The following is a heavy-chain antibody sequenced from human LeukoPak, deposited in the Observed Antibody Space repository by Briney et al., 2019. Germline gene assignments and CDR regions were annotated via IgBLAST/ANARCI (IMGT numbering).Heavy chain of an antibody. D-gene: IGHD1-20*01. Sequence: PSETLPLTCAVYGGSFSGYYWSWIRQPPGKGLECIGEINHSGSPNYNPSLKSRVTISVDTSKSQFSLKLSSVTAADTAVYYCAREVKSLTGAGNYYYFYYMDVWGKGTTVTVSS. CDR1: GGSFSGYY. CDR2: INHSGSP. J-gene: IGHJ6*03. CDR3: AREVKSLTGAGNYYYFYYMDV. V-gene: IGHV4-34*01.